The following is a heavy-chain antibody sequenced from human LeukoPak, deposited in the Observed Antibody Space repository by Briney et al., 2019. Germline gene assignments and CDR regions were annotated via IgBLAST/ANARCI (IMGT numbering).Heavy chain of an antibody. J-gene: IGHJ6*03. Sequence: PSETLSLTCAVSGVSISSSNWWSWVRQPPGKGLEWIGEIYHSGSTNYNPSLKSRVTISVDKSKNQFSLKLSSVTAADTAVYYCARVRRGFGEFSKYYSYYYMDVWGKGTTVTISS. CDR2: IYHSGST. CDR1: GVSISSSNW. V-gene: IGHV4-4*02. D-gene: IGHD3-10*01. CDR3: ARVRRGFGEFSKYYSYYYMDV.